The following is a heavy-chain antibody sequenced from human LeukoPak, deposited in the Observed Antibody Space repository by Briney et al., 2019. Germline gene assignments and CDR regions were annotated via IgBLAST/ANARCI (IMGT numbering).Heavy chain of an antibody. CDR2: INQDGTEK. CDR3: AKEDHLLSFDY. V-gene: IGHV3-7*03. J-gene: IGHJ4*02. Sequence: PGGSLRLSCAASGFPFSTYWMSWVRQAPGKGLEWVANINQDGTEKYYVDSVKGRFTISRDYAKNSLYLQMNSLRAEDTAVYYCAKEDHLLSFDYWGQGTLVTVSS. CDR1: GFPFSTYW. D-gene: IGHD2-2*01.